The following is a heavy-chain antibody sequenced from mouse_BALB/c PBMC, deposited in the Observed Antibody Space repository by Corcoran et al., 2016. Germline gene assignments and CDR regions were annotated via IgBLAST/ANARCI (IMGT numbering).Heavy chain of an antibody. V-gene: IGHV9-3-1*01. CDR3: ARGGCSGYFDY. Sequence: QIQLVQSGPELKKPGETVKISCKASGYTFTNYGMNWVKQAPAKGLKWMGWINTYTGEPTYADDFKGRFAFSLETSASTAYLPINNLKNEETATYFCARGGCSGYFDYWGQGTTLTVSS. J-gene: IGHJ2*01. CDR2: INTYTGEP. D-gene: IGHD1-1*01. CDR1: GYTFTNYG.